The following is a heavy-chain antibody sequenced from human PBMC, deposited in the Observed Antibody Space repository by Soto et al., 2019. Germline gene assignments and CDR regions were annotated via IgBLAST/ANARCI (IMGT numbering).Heavy chain of an antibody. D-gene: IGHD3-10*01. CDR1: GGSISSGDYY. J-gene: IGHJ4*02. CDR3: ARYYYGSGSYQDY. Sequence: LSLTCTVSGGSISSGDYYWSWIRQPPGKGLEWIGYIYYSGSTYYNPSPKSRVTISVDTSNNQFSLKLTSVTAADTAVYYCARYYYGSGSYQDYWGQGTLVTVSS. V-gene: IGHV4-30-4*01. CDR2: IYYSGST.